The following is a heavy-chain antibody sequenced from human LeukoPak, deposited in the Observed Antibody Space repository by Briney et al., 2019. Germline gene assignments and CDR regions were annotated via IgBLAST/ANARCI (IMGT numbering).Heavy chain of an antibody. J-gene: IGHJ4*02. Sequence: PSQTLSLTCAVSGGSISSGGYSWSWIRQPPGKGLEWIGYIYYNGNTYYNPSLKSRVTISVDTSKNQFSLKLSSVTAADTAVYYCASDYLGSYDYWGQGTLVTVSS. V-gene: IGHV4-30-4*07. CDR3: ASDYLGSYDY. D-gene: IGHD2/OR15-2a*01. CDR1: GGSISSGGYS. CDR2: IYYNGNT.